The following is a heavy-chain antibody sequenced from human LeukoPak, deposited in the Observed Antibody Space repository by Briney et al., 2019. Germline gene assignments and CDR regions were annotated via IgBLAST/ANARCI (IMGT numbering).Heavy chain of an antibody. Sequence: SETLSLTCAVYGGSFSGYYWSWLRQPPGKGLEWIGEINHSGSTNYNPSLKSRVTISVDTSKNQFSLKLSSVTAADTAVYYCATPGSSGWYALAYWGQGTLVTVSS. CDR3: ATPGSSGWYALAY. CDR1: GGSFSGYY. D-gene: IGHD6-19*01. J-gene: IGHJ4*02. V-gene: IGHV4-34*01. CDR2: INHSGST.